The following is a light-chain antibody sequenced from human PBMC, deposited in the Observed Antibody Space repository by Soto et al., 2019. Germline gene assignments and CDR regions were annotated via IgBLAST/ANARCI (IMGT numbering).Light chain of an antibody. CDR2: APS. J-gene: IGKJ3*01. Sequence: DIQMTQSPSSVSASVGDRVTITCRASQGISSWLAWYPQTPGKAPKLLIYAPSNLQSGVPSRFSGSGSGTEFTLPISSLQPEDFAKYYCQQANSFPPTFGPGLTVAI. CDR1: QGISSW. V-gene: IGKV1-12*01. CDR3: QQANSFPPT.